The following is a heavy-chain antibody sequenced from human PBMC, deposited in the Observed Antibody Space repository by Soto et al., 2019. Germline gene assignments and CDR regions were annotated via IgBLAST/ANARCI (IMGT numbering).Heavy chain of an antibody. D-gene: IGHD4-17*01. Sequence: QLQLQESGPGLVKPSETLSLTCTVSGGSISNSNYYWGWIRQPPGKGLEWIGSIYYSGSTYYNPSLKSRVTISVDTSKNQFSLKLSSVTAADTAVYYCARQSTVTNAWYFDLWGRGTLVTVSS. J-gene: IGHJ2*01. CDR1: GGSISNSNYY. CDR3: ARQSTVTNAWYFDL. V-gene: IGHV4-39*01. CDR2: IYYSGST.